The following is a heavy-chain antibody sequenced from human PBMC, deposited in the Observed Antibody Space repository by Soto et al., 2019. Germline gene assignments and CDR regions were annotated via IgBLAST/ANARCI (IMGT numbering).Heavy chain of an antibody. CDR1: GFTFSSYG. CDR2: ISYDGSNK. V-gene: IGHV3-30*18. J-gene: IGHJ6*02. D-gene: IGHD6-13*01. Sequence: PGGSLRLSCAASGFTFSSYGMHWVRQAPGKGLEWVAVISYDGSNKYYADSVKGRFTISRDNSKNTLYLQMNSLRAEDTAVYYCAKAKGIAALNGMDVWGQGTTVTVSS. CDR3: AKAKGIAALNGMDV.